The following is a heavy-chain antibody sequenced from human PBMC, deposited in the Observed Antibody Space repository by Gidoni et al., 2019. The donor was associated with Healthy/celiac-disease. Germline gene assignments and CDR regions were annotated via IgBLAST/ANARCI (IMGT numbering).Heavy chain of an antibody. CDR1: GGSISSYY. V-gene: IGHV4-4*07. Sequence: QVQLQESGPGLVKPSETLSLTCTVSGGSISSYYWSWIRQPAGKGLEWIGRIYPSGSTNYNPSLKSRVTMSVDTSKNQFSLKLSSVTAADTAVYYCATEGGIAAAGAFDYWGQGTLVTVSS. CDR2: IYPSGST. CDR3: ATEGGIAAAGAFDY. J-gene: IGHJ4*02. D-gene: IGHD6-13*01.